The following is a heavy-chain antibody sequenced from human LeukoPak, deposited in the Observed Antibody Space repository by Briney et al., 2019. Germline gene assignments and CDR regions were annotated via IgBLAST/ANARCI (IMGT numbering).Heavy chain of an antibody. Sequence: QPGGSLRLSCAASGFTFSSYGMHWVRQAPGKGLEWVAVISYDGSNKYYADSVKGRFTISRDNSKNTLYLQMNSLRAEDTAVYYCAKDQTGDRLDYWGQGTLVTVSS. V-gene: IGHV3-30*18. CDR1: GFTFSSYG. CDR3: AKDQTGDRLDY. D-gene: IGHD7-27*01. J-gene: IGHJ4*02. CDR2: ISYDGSNK.